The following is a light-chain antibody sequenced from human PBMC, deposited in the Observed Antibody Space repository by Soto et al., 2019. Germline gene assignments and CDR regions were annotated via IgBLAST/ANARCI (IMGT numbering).Light chain of an antibody. CDR3: SSSTSSSTLV. V-gene: IGLV2-14*01. CDR2: EVS. Sequence: QSALTQPASVSGSPGQSITISCTGTSSDVGGYNYVSWYQQHPGKAPKLIIFEVSDRPSGVSNRFSGSKSGNTASLTISGLQAEDEADYFCSSSTSSSTLVFGGGTQLTVL. J-gene: IGLJ3*02. CDR1: SSDVGGYNY.